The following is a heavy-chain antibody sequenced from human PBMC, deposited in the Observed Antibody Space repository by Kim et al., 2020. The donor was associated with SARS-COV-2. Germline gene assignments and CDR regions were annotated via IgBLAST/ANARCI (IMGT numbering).Heavy chain of an antibody. D-gene: IGHD1-26*01. J-gene: IGHJ4*02. Sequence: GSTSNAQKFQGRVTMTRDTSTSTVYMELSSLRYEDTAVYYCARGGHDYGDSWGQGTLVTVSS. V-gene: IGHV1-46*01. CDR2: GST. CDR3: ARGGHDYGDS.